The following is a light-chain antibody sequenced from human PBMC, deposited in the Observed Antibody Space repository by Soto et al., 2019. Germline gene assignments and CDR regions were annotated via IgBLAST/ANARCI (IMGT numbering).Light chain of an antibody. CDR1: SSNIGNNY. V-gene: IGLV1-51*01. CDR3: GTWDSSMSAVV. J-gene: IGLJ1*01. Sequence: SVLTQPPSVSAAPGQKVTISCSGSSSNIGNNYVSWYQQLPGTAPKLLIYDNNKRPSGIPDRFSGSKSGTSATLGITGLQTGDEADYYCGTWDSSMSAVVFGTGTKVPVL. CDR2: DNN.